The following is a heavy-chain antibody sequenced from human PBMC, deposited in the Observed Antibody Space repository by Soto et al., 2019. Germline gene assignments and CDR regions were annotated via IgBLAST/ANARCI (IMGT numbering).Heavy chain of an antibody. Sequence: QVQLVQSGAEVKKPGASVKVSCKASGYTFTSYGISWVRQAPGQGLEWMGWISAYNGNTNYAQKLQGRVTMTTDTSTSTAYMELRSLRSDHTAVYYCARPNYDFWSGSVRYYYYYYMDVWGKGTTVTVSS. CDR2: ISAYNGNT. V-gene: IGHV1-18*01. CDR3: ARPNYDFWSGSVRYYYYYYMDV. J-gene: IGHJ6*03. D-gene: IGHD3-3*01. CDR1: GYTFTSYG.